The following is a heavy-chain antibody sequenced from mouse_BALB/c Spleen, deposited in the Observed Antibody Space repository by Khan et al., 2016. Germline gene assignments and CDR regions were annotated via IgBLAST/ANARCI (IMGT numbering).Heavy chain of an antibody. CDR1: GFSLTSYG. CDR2: IWRGGST. V-gene: IGHV2-5-1*01. Sequence: QVQLKESGPSLVQPSQSLSITCTVSGFSLTSYGVHWVRQSPGKGLEWLGVIWRGGSTDYNAAFMSRLSITKDNSKSQVFFKMNSLQADDAAIYYWGKSKCDVGYYAMDYWGQGTSVTVSS. CDR3: GKSKCDVGYYAMDY. D-gene: IGHD1-3*01. J-gene: IGHJ4*01.